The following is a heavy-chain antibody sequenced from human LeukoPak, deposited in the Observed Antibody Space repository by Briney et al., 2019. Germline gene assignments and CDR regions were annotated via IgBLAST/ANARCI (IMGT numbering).Heavy chain of an antibody. J-gene: IGHJ3*02. Sequence: GGSLRLSCAASGFTFSSYSMNWVRQAPGKGLEWVSSISSSSGYIYYADSVKGRFAISRDNAKNSLHLQMNSLRAEDTAVYYCARDLGYSPDAFDIWGQGTMVTVSS. V-gene: IGHV3-21*01. CDR3: ARDLGYSPDAFDI. D-gene: IGHD1-26*01. CDR1: GFTFSSYS. CDR2: ISSSSGYI.